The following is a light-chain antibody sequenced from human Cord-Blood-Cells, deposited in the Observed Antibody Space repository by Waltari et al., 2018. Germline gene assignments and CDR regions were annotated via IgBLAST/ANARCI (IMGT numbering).Light chain of an antibody. CDR3: QQRSNWPPLYS. J-gene: IGKJ2*03. CDR2: DAS. CDR1: QSVSSY. V-gene: IGKV3-11*01. Sequence: IVLTQPPVTLSLSPGERATISCRAIQSVSSYLAWYQQKPGQAPRHLIYDASNRSTGIPARFSGSESGTDFTLTISSLEPEDFTVYYCQQRSNWPPLYSFGQGTKLEIK.